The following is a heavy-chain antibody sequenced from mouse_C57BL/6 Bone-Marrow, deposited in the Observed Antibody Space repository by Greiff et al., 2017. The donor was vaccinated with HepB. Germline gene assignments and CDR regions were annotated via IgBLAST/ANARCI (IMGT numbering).Heavy chain of an antibody. CDR3: ARSYYYGSSWYVDV. J-gene: IGHJ1*03. Sequence: EVKVVESGGGLVQPGGSLSLSCAASGFTFTDYYMSWVRQPPGKALEWLGFIRNKANGYTTEYSASVKARFTISRDNFQSILDLQMNALRAEDSATYYCARSYYYGSSWYVDVWGTGTTVTVSS. CDR2: IRNKANGYTT. V-gene: IGHV7-3*01. CDR1: GFTFTDYY. D-gene: IGHD1-1*01.